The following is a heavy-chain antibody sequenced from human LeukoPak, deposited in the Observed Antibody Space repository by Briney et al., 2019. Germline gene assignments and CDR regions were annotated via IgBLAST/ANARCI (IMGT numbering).Heavy chain of an antibody. V-gene: IGHV1-2*02. CDR2: INPNSGGT. J-gene: IGHJ4*02. CDR1: GYTFTGYY. D-gene: IGHD2-2*01. Sequence: ASVKVSCKASGYTFTGYYMHWVRQAPGQGLEWMGWINPNSGGTNYAQKFQGRVTMTRDTSISTAYMELSRLRSDDTAVYYCARLQSLQSVPAGSEGFDYWGQGTLVTVSS. CDR3: ARLQSLQSVPAGSEGFDY.